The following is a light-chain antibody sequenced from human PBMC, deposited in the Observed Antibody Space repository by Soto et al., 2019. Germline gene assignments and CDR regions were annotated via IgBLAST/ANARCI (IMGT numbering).Light chain of an antibody. Sequence: QSVLTQPPSASGTPGQRVTISCSGSSSNIGSNNVNWYQQLPGTAPKLLMFSNNQRPSGVPDRSSGSRYGTSASLAISGLQSEDDDDYYCSAWDDRLNGAVFGGGTKVTVL. V-gene: IGLV1-44*01. CDR3: SAWDDRLNGAV. J-gene: IGLJ2*01. CDR1: SSNIGSNN. CDR2: SNN.